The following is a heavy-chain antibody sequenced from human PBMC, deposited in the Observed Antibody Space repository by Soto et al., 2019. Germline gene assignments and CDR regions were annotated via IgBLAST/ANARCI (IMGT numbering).Heavy chain of an antibody. J-gene: IGHJ6*02. CDR2: IIPIFGTA. D-gene: IGHD6-13*01. V-gene: IGHV1-69*13. CDR3: TRYISSKDGYDNFESYYGMEG. Sequence: SVKVYCKASGGTFSSYAISWVRQAPGQGLEWMGGIIPIFGTANYAQKFQGRVTITADESTSTAYMELSSLRSEDTAVYYCTRYISSKDGYDNFESYYGMEGWGQGTTVTV. CDR1: GGTFSSYA.